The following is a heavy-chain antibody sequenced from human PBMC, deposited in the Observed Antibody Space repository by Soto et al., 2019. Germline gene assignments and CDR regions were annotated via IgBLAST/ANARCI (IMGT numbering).Heavy chain of an antibody. Sequence: QVQLVQSGAEVKKPGSSVKVSCKTSGVTFSNYGFSWVRQARGQGLEWMGGIIATFGTADYPQKFPDRVTITADISTSTIYMELSRLRSEDTAVYYCVRAGDVAALSMKYYFHYWGQGPQVTVSS. CDR2: IIATFGTA. V-gene: IGHV1-69*06. D-gene: IGHD6-6*01. CDR1: GVTFSNYG. J-gene: IGHJ4*02. CDR3: VRAGDVAALSMKYYFHY.